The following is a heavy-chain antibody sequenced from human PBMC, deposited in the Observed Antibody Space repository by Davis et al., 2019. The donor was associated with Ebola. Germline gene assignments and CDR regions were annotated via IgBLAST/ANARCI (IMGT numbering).Heavy chain of an antibody. D-gene: IGHD6-13*01. CDR2: IGTAGDT. J-gene: IGHJ4*02. CDR3: ARGSNRPPHFHSSSWYYFDY. Sequence: GESLKLSCAASGFTFSSYDMHWVRQATGKGLEWVSAIGTAGDTYYPGSVKGRFTISRENAKNSLYLQMNSLRAGDTAVYYCARGSNRPPHFHSSSWYYFDYWGQGTLVTVSS. CDR1: GFTFSSYD. V-gene: IGHV3-13*01.